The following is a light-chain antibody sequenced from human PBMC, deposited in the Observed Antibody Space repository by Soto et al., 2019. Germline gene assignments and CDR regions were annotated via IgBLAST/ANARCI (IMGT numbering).Light chain of an antibody. J-gene: IGKJ4*01. CDR3: QQYGYLPLT. CDR1: QSITNNY. Sequence: EIVLTQSPGTLSLSPGDGATLSCRASQSITNNYLAWYQQRPDQAPRLLIFGASSRATGVPDRFTGGGSGTDFTLTISRLEPDDFAVYYCQQYGYLPLTFGGGTKVDIK. V-gene: IGKV3-20*01. CDR2: GAS.